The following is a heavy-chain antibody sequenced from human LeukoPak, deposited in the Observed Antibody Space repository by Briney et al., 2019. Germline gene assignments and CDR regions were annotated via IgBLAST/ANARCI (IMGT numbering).Heavy chain of an antibody. Sequence: GGSLRLSCAASGFTFDDYAMHWVRQAPGKGLEWVSGISWNSGSIGYADSVKGRFTISRDNAKNSLYLQMNSLRAEDTALYYCVKDIGGYSSSWYRGVGAFDIWGQGTMVTVSS. V-gene: IGHV3-9*01. CDR1: GFTFDDYA. CDR2: ISWNSGSI. CDR3: VKDIGGYSSSWYRGVGAFDI. D-gene: IGHD6-13*01. J-gene: IGHJ3*02.